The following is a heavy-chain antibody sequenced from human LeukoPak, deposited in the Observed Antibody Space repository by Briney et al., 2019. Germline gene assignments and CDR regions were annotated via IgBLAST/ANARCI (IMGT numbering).Heavy chain of an antibody. CDR3: ANPPTTVATMDV. Sequence: GGSLRLSCAASGFTFSSYVMNWVRQGPGKGLEWVSAISGSGGSTYYADSVKGRLTISRDNSKNTLYLQMNSLRAEDTAVYYCANPPTTVATMDVWGQGTTVTVPS. CDR1: GFTFSSYV. CDR2: ISGSGGST. J-gene: IGHJ6*02. V-gene: IGHV3-23*01. D-gene: IGHD4-17*01.